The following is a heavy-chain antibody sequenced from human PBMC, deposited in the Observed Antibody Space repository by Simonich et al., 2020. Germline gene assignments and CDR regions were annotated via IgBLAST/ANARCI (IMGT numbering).Heavy chain of an antibody. CDR1: GFTFSSYE. D-gene: IGHD4-17*01. V-gene: IGHV3-48*03. J-gene: IGHJ4*02. Sequence: EVQLVESGGGLVQPGGSLRLSCAASGFTFSSYEMNWVRQAPGKGLEWVLDISSSGRTIYYAGTVKGRFTISRDNAKNSLYLQMNSLRAEDTAVYYCARHYYGDYYFDYWGQGTLVTVSS. CDR3: ARHYYGDYYFDY. CDR2: ISSSGRTI.